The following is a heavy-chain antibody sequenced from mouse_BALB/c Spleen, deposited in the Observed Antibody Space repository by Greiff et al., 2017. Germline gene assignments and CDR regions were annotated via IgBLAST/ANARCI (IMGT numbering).Heavy chain of an antibody. CDR2: ISNGGGST. Sequence: EVQGVESGGGLVQPGGSLKLSCAASGFTFSSYTMSWVRQTPEKRLEWVAYISNGGGSTYYPDTVKGRFTISRDNAKNTLYLQMSSLKSEDTAMYYCARLDGTGGFAYWGQGTLVTVSA. CDR3: ARLDGTGGFAY. V-gene: IGHV5-12-2*01. D-gene: IGHD2-1*01. CDR1: GFTFSSYT. J-gene: IGHJ3*01.